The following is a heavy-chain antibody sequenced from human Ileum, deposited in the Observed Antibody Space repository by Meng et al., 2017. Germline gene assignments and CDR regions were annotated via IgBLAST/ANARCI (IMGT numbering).Heavy chain of an antibody. V-gene: IGHV4-4*02. Sequence: VERRESVPGPVDPAGTLFLTCAVSGRSISSRNWWSWVRQPPGKGLEWIAEMNLGGSPNYNPSLKSRVTMSVDKSNDHLSLQLTSVTAADTAVYYCAHIFDSWGQGTLVTVSS. CDR3: AHIFDS. J-gene: IGHJ4*02. CDR2: MNLGGSP. CDR1: GRSISSRNW.